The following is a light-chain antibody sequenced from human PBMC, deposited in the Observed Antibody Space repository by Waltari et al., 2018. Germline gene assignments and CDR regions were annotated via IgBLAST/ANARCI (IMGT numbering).Light chain of an antibody. CDR2: SAS. CDR3: QQAYSFPFT. Sequence: DIQMTQSPSSVSASEGDRVTITCRASQGINNWLAWYQQKPGRAPKLLIYSASTLQSGVPSRFSGSGSGTEFTLTISSLQSEDFAVYYCQQAYSFPFTFGPGTKVDI. V-gene: IGKV1-12*01. J-gene: IGKJ3*01. CDR1: QGINNW.